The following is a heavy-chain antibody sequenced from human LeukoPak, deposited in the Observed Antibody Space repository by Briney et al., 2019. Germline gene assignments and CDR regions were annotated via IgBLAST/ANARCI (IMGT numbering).Heavy chain of an antibody. CDR3: ARGQYCSGGSCYSRAFDI. V-gene: IGHV3-33*01. CDR2: IWYDGSNK. Sequence: PGRSLRLSCAASGFTFSSYGMHWVRQAPGKGLEWVAVIWYDGSNKYYADSVKGRFTISRDNSKNTLYLQMNSLRAEDTAVYYCARGQYCSGGSCYSRAFDIWGQGTMVIVSS. CDR1: GFTFSSYG. J-gene: IGHJ3*02. D-gene: IGHD2-15*01.